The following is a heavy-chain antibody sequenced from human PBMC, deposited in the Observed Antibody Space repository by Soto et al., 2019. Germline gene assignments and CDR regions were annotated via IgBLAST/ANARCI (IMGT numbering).Heavy chain of an antibody. CDR1: GYTFTSYD. CDR3: AKVGEAAAGGFDS. V-gene: IGHV1-8*01. CDR2: MHPNTGNT. Sequence: QVQLVQSGAEVKKPGASVKVSCKASGYTFTSYDINWVRQATGQGLEWMGWMHPNTGNTGYAQKFQGRVTMTRDTSISSAYMELTSLRSEDTAVYYCAKVGEAAAGGFDSWGQGTLVTVSP. J-gene: IGHJ4*02. D-gene: IGHD6-13*01.